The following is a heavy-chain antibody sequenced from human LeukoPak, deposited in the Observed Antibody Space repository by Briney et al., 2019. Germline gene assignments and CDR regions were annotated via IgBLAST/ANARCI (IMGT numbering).Heavy chain of an antibody. CDR2: ISGSGRST. Sequence: GGSLRLSCAASGFTFNKDGMSWVRQAPGKGLEWVSVISGSGRSTNYADSVKGRFTISRDTSKHTLYLEMNSLRAEDTAVYYCAKDLTANCDSDCSPFDYWGQGTLVTVSS. CDR3: AKDLTANCDSDCSPFDY. J-gene: IGHJ4*02. D-gene: IGHD2-21*02. CDR1: GFTFNKDG. V-gene: IGHV3-23*01.